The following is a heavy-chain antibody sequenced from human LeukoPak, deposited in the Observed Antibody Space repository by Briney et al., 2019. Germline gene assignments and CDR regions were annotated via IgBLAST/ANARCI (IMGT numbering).Heavy chain of an antibody. CDR3: ASWDGYSSSTDY. Sequence: ASVKVSCKASGYTFTGYYMHWVRQAPGQGLEWMGWINPHSGDTGYAQKFQGRVTMTRDMSITTTYMELSRLRSDDTAFYYCASWDGYSSSTDYWGQGSLVTVSS. J-gene: IGHJ4*02. CDR1: GYTFTGYY. CDR2: INPHSGDT. D-gene: IGHD2-2*03. V-gene: IGHV1-2*02.